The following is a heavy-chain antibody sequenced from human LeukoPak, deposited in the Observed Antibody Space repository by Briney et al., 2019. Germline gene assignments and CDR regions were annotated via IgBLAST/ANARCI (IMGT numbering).Heavy chain of an antibody. CDR3: ARHYDSSAYWYYFDY. Sequence: SETLSLTCTVSGGSISGFHWSWIRQPPGKGLEWIGFIFYSGNTNYSPSLKSRVTISVDTSKNQFSLKLSSVTAADTAVYYCARHYDSSAYWYYFDYWGQGTLVTVSS. V-gene: IGHV4-59*08. CDR2: IFYSGNT. CDR1: GGSISGFH. D-gene: IGHD3-22*01. J-gene: IGHJ4*02.